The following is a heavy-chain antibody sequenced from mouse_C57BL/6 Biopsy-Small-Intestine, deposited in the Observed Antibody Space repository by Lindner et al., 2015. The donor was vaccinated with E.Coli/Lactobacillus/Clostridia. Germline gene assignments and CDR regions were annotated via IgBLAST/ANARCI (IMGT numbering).Heavy chain of an antibody. V-gene: IGHV1-22*01. CDR3: ARGWNYYDTSGHYRNNWFDP. J-gene: IGHJ4*01. D-gene: IGHD1-1*02. CDR2: INPNSGGT. Sequence: SVKVSCKASGYTFTGYYMHWVRQAPGQGLEWMGWINPNSGGTNYAQKFQGRVTMTRDTSISTAYMELSRLRSDDTAVYYCARGWNYYDTSGHYRNNWFDPWGQGTLVTVSS. CDR1: GYTFTGYY.